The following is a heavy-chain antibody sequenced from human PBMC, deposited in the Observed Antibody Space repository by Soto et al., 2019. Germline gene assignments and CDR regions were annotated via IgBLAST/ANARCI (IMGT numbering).Heavy chain of an antibody. V-gene: IGHV4-39*01. CDR1: DGSISSRSSY. CDR2: INYGGST. Sequence: QLQLQESGPGLVKPSETLSLTCTVSDGSISSRSSYWGWIRQPPGKGLEWIGSINYGGSTYYNPSLKSRITLSVDTSKNQFSLKLGSVTAADTAVYFCAKTGFWSDYRVADYWGQGTLVTVSS. D-gene: IGHD3-3*01. J-gene: IGHJ4*02. CDR3: AKTGFWSDYRVADY.